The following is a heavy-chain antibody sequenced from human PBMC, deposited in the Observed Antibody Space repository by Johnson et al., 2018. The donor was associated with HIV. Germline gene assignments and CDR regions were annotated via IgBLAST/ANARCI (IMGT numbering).Heavy chain of an antibody. CDR2: IGTAGDT. Sequence: VQLVESGGGLVQPGRSLRLSCAAAAFTFDNYAMHWVRQVPGKGLEWVAAIGTAGDTYYPGSVKGRFTISRENAKNSLYLQMNSLRAGDTAVYYCARGRAVGGEDAFDIWGQGTMVTVSS. J-gene: IGHJ3*02. CDR3: ARGRAVGGEDAFDI. CDR1: AFTFDNYA. V-gene: IGHV3-13*01. D-gene: IGHD6-19*01.